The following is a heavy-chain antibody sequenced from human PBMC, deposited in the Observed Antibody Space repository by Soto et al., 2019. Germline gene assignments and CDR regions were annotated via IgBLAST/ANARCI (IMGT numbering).Heavy chain of an antibody. J-gene: IGHJ4*02. V-gene: IGHV3-23*01. Sequence: GGSLRLSXAASGFTFSNHVMNWVRQAPGKGLEWVSAINGGGGSTFYADSVKGRFTISRDNSKNTLYLQMHSLRADDTAVYYCANVPEYNFWSGYRYYFDYWGQGTLVTSPQ. CDR2: INGGGGST. CDR3: ANVPEYNFWSGYRYYFDY. CDR1: GFTFSNHV. D-gene: IGHD3-3*01.